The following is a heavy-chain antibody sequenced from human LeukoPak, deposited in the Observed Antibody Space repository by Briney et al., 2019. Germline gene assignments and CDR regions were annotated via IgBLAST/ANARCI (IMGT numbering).Heavy chain of an antibody. CDR2: INPSGGST. V-gene: IGHV1-46*01. CDR3: AREPLGEYYDFWSGYSQAPYYFDY. J-gene: IGHJ4*02. CDR1: GYTFTSYY. Sequence: GASVKVSCKASGYTFTSYYMHWVRQAPGQGLEWMGIINPSGGSTSYAQKFQGRVTMTRDTSTSTVYMELSSLRSEDTAVYYCAREPLGEYYDFWSGYSQAPYYFDYWGQGTLVTVSS. D-gene: IGHD3-3*01.